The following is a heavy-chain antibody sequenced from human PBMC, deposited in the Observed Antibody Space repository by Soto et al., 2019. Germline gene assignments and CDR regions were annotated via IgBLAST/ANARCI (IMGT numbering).Heavy chain of an antibody. CDR3: AGPPRGYGPYFAS. CDR2: IYYSGST. CDR1: GGSISNYY. J-gene: IGHJ4*02. D-gene: IGHD3-3*01. Sequence: QVQLQESGPGLVKPSETLSLTCTVSGGSISNYYWSWIRQPPGKGLEWIGYIYYSGSTNFNPSLRSRVTISVDTSKTPFSPKLSSVTAADPAVYYCAGPPRGYGPYFASWGQGTLVTVS. V-gene: IGHV4-59*01.